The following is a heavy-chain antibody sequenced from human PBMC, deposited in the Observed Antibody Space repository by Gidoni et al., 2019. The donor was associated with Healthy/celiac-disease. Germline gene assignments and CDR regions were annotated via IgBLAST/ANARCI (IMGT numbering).Heavy chain of an antibody. CDR3: AKAFPGFTIFGVVMYYYYGMDV. CDR2: ISGDGGST. Sequence: EVQLVESGGGVVQPGGSLSLSCAASGFTFVAYAMSWLRQAPGKGLEWVSLISGDGGSTYYADSVKGRFTISRDNSKNSLYLQMNSLRTEDTALYYCAKAFPGFTIFGVVMYYYYGMDVWGQGTTVTVSS. J-gene: IGHJ6*02. CDR1: GFTFVAYA. V-gene: IGHV3-43*02. D-gene: IGHD3-3*01.